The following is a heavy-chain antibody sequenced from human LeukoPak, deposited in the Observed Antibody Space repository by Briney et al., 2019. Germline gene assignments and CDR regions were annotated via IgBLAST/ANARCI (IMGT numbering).Heavy chain of an antibody. CDR3: ATPLDYYDSSGYHQGGD. J-gene: IGHJ4*02. V-gene: IGHV3-7*03. Sequence: GGSLRLSCAASGFTFSSHWMTWVRQAPGKGLQWVANIKQDGNKKNYVDSVKGRFTISRDNAKNSLYLQMNSLRAEDTAVYYCATPLDYYDSSGYHQGGDWGQGTLVTVSS. CDR2: IKQDGNKK. CDR1: GFTFSSHW. D-gene: IGHD3-22*01.